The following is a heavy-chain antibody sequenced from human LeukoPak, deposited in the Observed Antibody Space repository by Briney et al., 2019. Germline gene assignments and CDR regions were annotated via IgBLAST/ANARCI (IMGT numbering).Heavy chain of an antibody. J-gene: IGHJ3*02. CDR1: GFTFSSYA. CDR2: ISGSGGST. CDR3: AKDLDGWLASGEDAFDI. D-gene: IGHD3-16*01. V-gene: IGHV3-23*01. Sequence: GGSLRLSCAASGFTFSSYAMSWVRQVPGKGLEWVSAISGSGGSTYYADSVKGRFTISRDNSKNTLYLQMNSLRAEDTAVYYCAKDLDGWLASGEDAFDIWGQGTMVTVSS.